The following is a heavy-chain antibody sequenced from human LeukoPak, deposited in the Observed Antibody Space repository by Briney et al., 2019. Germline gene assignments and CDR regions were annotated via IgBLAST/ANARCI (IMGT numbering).Heavy chain of an antibody. V-gene: IGHV3-23*01. J-gene: IGHJ5*02. CDR2: TSGSGGAT. CDR3: AKSPQWLVPSWFDP. CDR1: AFTFSSYA. Sequence: GGSLRLSCAASAFTFSSYAMSWVRQAPGKGLEWVSGTSGSGGATYYADSVKGRFSISRDNSKNTLYLQMNSLRAEDTAIYYCAKSPQWLVPSWFDPWGQGTLVTVSS. D-gene: IGHD6-19*01.